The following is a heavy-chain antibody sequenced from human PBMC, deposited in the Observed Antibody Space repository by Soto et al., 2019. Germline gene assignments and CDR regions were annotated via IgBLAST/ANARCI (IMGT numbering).Heavy chain of an antibody. V-gene: IGHV3-74*01. J-gene: IGHJ6*02. CDR2: ISSDGSST. CDR1: GFTFSSYW. D-gene: IGHD3-3*01. CDR3: AGSTIFGLPGPYYYYGMDV. Sequence: TGGSLRLSCAASGFTFSSYWMHWVRQAPGKGLVWVSRISSDGSSTSYADSVKGRFTISRDNAKNTLYLQMNSLRAEDTAVYYCAGSTIFGLPGPYYYYGMDVWGQGTTVTVSS.